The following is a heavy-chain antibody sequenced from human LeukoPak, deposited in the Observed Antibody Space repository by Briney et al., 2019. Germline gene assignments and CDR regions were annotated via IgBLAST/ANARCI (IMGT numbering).Heavy chain of an antibody. CDR1: GFTFSSHA. V-gene: IGHV3-23*01. CDR3: AKASAMIVVVSKHFDY. D-gene: IGHD3-22*01. Sequence: GGSLRLSCAASGFTFSSHAMSWVRQAPGKGLEWVSAISGSGGSTYYADYVKGRFTISRDNSKNTLYLQMNSLRAEDTAVYYCAKASAMIVVVSKHFDYWGQGTLVTVSS. CDR2: ISGSGGST. J-gene: IGHJ4*02.